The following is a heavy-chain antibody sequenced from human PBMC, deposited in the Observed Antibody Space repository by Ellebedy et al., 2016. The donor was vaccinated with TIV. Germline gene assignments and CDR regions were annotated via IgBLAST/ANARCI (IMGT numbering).Heavy chain of an antibody. D-gene: IGHD3-16*01. CDR3: ALSPISSSF. Sequence: AASVKVSCKASGYTFTDFDVSWVRQATGQGLQWVGWMNPKSGNTVYAQKFQGRVTMTRNTSITTAYMELSSLRSEDTAVYYCALSPISSSFWGQGTLVTVSS. J-gene: IGHJ4*02. CDR2: MNPKSGNT. V-gene: IGHV1-8*01. CDR1: GYTFTDFD.